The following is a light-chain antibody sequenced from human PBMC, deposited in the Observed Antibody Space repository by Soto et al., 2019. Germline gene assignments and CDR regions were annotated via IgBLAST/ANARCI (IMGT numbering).Light chain of an antibody. CDR1: QSVSSNH. Sequence: EILFTQSPCTLSLSPGERATLSCRASQSVSSNHLAWYQQKPGQAPRLLIYGGSSRATGIPVRFSGSGSETDFTLTITRLEPEDFAVYYCQQYSSSRTFGQGTKVDIK. CDR2: GGS. J-gene: IGKJ1*01. CDR3: QQYSSSRT. V-gene: IGKV3-20*01.